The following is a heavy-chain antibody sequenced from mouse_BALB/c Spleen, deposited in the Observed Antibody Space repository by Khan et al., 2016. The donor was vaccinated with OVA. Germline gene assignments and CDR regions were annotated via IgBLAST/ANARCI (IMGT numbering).Heavy chain of an antibody. Sequence: VQLKESGPGLVKPSQSLSLTCTVTGYSITSDYAWNWIRQFPGNKLEWMGYISYSGSTNYNPSLKSRISLTRDTSKNQFFLQLNSVTTEDTATYYCARDGSRYNYAIDYWGQGTSVTVSS. D-gene: IGHD2-3*01. CDR3: ARDGSRYNYAIDY. J-gene: IGHJ4*01. V-gene: IGHV3-2*02. CDR1: GYSITSDYA. CDR2: ISYSGST.